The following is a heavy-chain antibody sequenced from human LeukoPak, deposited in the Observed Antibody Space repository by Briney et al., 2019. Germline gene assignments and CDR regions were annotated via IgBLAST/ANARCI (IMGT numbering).Heavy chain of an antibody. V-gene: IGHV3-66*01. CDR3: ARGGSWSKEHDY. CDR2: IYSGGST. D-gene: IGHD6-13*01. J-gene: IGHJ4*02. CDR1: GFTVSSNY. Sequence: GGSLRLSCAASGFTVSSNYMSWVRQAPGKGLEWVSVIYSGGSTYYADSVKGRFTISRDTSKNTLYLQMNSLRAEDTAVYYCARGGSWSKEHDYWGQGTLVTVSS.